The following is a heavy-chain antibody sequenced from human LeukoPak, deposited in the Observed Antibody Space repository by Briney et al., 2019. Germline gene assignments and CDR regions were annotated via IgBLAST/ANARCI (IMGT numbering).Heavy chain of an antibody. CDR2: ISGSGGST. J-gene: IGHJ4*02. V-gene: IGHV3-23*01. D-gene: IGHD4-11*01. CDR3: AKEKHATGLHRGPFDY. CDR1: GFTFSCYA. Sequence: GGSLRLSCAASGFTFSCYAMSWVRQAPGKGLEWVSAISGSGGSTYYADSVKGRFTVSRDNSKNTLYLQMNSLRAEDTAVYYSAKEKHATGLHRGPFDYWGQGTLVTVSS.